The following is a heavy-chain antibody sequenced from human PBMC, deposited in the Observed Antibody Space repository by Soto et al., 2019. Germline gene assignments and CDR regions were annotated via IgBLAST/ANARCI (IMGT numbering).Heavy chain of an antibody. CDR2: IYWDDYD. Sequence: SGPTLVNPTQTLTLTCTFSGLSLSTSGVGVGWIRQPPGKALEWLALIYWDDYDRYSPSLKSRLTITKDTSKIQVVLTMTTMDPVDTASYYCAAVVPGALRLFQHWAQRTLVPVSS. CDR1: GLSLSTSGVG. D-gene: IGHD2-2*01. CDR3: AAVVPGALRLFQH. J-gene: IGHJ1*01. V-gene: IGHV2-5*02.